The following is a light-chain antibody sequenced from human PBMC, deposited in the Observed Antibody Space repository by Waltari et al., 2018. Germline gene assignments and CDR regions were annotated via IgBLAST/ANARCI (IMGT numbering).Light chain of an antibody. CDR1: GRDVGGYKN. Sequence: QSALTQPPSASGSPGQSVTISCTGTGRDVGGYKNVSWSQQHPGKVPKLMIYEDSKRPSGVPDRFSGSKSGNTASLTVSGLQVEDEADYYCSSYAGNNILVFGGGTKLTVL. J-gene: IGLJ2*01. V-gene: IGLV2-8*01. CDR3: SSYAGNNILV. CDR2: EDS.